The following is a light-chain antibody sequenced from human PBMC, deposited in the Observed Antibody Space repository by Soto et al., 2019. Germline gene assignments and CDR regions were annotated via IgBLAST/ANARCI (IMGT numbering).Light chain of an antibody. V-gene: IGLV2-14*03. CDR3: SSYTSSSTPPYV. CDR2: DVS. J-gene: IGLJ1*01. Sequence: VLTQPASVSGSPGQSVTISCTGTSSDVGAYNYVSWYQHHPGKVPKLMIYDVSNRPSGVSNRFSGSKSGNTASLTISGLQAEDEADYYCSSYTSSSTPPYVFGTGTKVTVL. CDR1: SSDVGAYNY.